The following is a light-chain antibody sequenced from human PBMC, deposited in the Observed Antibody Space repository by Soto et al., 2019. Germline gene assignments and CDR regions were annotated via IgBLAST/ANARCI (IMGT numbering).Light chain of an antibody. J-gene: IGLJ2*01. CDR1: SSDVGGYNY. CDR3: SSYTSSSTQV. V-gene: IGLV2-14*01. Sequence: QSALTQPASVSGSPGQSITISCTGTSSDVGGYNYVSWYQHHPGKAPKLMIYEVSNRPSGVSNRFSGSKSDNTASLTISGLQAEDEADYYCSSYTSSSTQVFGGGTKVTVL. CDR2: EVS.